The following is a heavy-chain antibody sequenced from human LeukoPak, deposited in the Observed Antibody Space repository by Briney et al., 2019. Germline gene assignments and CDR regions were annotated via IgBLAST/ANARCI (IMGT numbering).Heavy chain of an antibody. CDR2: IYYSGST. CDR3: ASGPVNSSSWYGPLDY. J-gene: IGHJ4*02. CDR1: GGSISSSSYY. V-gene: IGHV4-39*07. D-gene: IGHD6-13*01. Sequence: PSQTLSLTCTVSGGSISSSSYYWGWIRQPPGKGLEWIGSIYYSGSTYYNPSLKSRVTISVDTSKNQFSLKLSSVTAADTAVYYCASGPVNSSSWYGPLDYWGQGTLVTVSS.